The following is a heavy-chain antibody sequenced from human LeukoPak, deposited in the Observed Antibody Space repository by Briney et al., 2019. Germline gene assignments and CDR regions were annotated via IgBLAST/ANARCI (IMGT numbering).Heavy chain of an antibody. Sequence: PSETLSLTCTVSGYSISSGYYWGWIRQPPGKGLEWIGSIYHSGSTYYNPSLKSRVTISVDTSKNQFSLKLSSVTAADTAVYYFARGRGFDYWGQGTLVTVSS. V-gene: IGHV4-38-2*02. CDR1: GYSISSGYY. CDR3: ARGRGFDY. J-gene: IGHJ4*02. CDR2: IYHSGST.